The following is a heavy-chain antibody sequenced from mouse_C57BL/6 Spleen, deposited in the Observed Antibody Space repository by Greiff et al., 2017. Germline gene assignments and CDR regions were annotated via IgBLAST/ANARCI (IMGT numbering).Heavy chain of an antibody. V-gene: IGHV10-1*01. Sequence: EVKLVESVGGLVQPKGSLKLSCAASGFSFNTYAMNWVRQAPGKGLEWVARIRSKSNNYATYYADSVKDSFTISRDDSESMLYLQMNNLKTEDTAMYYCVRHEAYGSSYAMDYWGQGTAVTVSS. CDR2: IRSKSNNYAT. D-gene: IGHD1-1*01. CDR3: VRHEAYGSSYAMDY. J-gene: IGHJ4*01. CDR1: GFSFNTYA.